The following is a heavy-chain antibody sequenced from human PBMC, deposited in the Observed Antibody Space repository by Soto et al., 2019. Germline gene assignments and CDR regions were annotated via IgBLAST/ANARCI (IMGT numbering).Heavy chain of an antibody. D-gene: IGHD3-10*01. J-gene: IGHJ4*02. V-gene: IGHV3-48*01. Sequence: PGGSLRLSCAASGFTFRSYAMHWVRQAPGKGLEWLSYISSSSSLIYYADSVKGRFTISRDNGKNSLYLQMNSLRAEDTGVFYCARDKTPSFGQYDYWGQGTPVTVSS. CDR3: ARDKTPSFGQYDY. CDR1: GFTFRSYA. CDR2: ISSSSSLI.